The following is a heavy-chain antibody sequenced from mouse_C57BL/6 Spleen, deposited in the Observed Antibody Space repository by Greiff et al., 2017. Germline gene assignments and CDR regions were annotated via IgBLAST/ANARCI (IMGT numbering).Heavy chain of an antibody. CDR3: ARVITTVVAKDRYFDV. CDR1: GFSLTSYA. CDR2: IWTGGGT. V-gene: IGHV2-9-1*01. J-gene: IGHJ1*03. D-gene: IGHD1-1*01. Sequence: VMLVESGPGLVAPSQSLSITCTVSGFSLTSYAISWVRQPPGKGLEWLGVIWTGGGTNYNSALKSRLSISKDNSKSQVFLKMNSLQTDDTARYYCARVITTVVAKDRYFDVWGTGTTVTVSS.